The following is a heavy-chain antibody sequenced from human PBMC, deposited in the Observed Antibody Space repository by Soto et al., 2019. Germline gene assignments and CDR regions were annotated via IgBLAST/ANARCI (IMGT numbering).Heavy chain of an antibody. Sequence: GASVKVSCKASGYTFITYGVTWVRQAPGQGLEWMGWTTPYNGKTHYAQKFQDRVTMTTDTAATTAYMELRSLTSDDSAMYFCARDTSHYFDHWGQGILVTVS. D-gene: IGHD2-2*01. CDR1: GYTFITYG. CDR2: TTPYNGKT. J-gene: IGHJ4*02. CDR3: ARDTSHYFDH. V-gene: IGHV1-18*01.